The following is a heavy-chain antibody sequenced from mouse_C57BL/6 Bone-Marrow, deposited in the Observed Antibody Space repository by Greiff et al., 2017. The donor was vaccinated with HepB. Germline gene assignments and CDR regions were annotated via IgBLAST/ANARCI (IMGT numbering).Heavy chain of an antibody. CDR2: ISYDGSN. J-gene: IGHJ4*01. CDR1: GYSITSGYY. V-gene: IGHV3-6*01. CDR3: ARDYGSSDYAMDY. Sequence: VQLQQSGPGLVKPSQSLSLTCSVTGYSITSGYYWNWIRQFPGNKLEWMGYISYDGSNNYNPSLKNRISITRDTSKNQFFLKLNSVTTEDTATYYCARDYGSSDYAMDYWGQGTSVTVSS. D-gene: IGHD1-1*01.